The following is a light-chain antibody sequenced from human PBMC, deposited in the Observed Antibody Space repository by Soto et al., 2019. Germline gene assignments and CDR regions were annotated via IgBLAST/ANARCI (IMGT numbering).Light chain of an antibody. CDR3: QQRSKGIT. V-gene: IGKV3-11*01. CDR1: QSVSTY. CDR2: DAS. J-gene: IGKJ5*01. Sequence: EIVLTQSPATLSLPPGERATLSCRASQSVSTYLAWYQQNPGQAPRLLIYDASKRSTGIPARFSGSGSGTDFPLTISSLEPEDFAVYYCQQRSKGITFGQGTRLEIK.